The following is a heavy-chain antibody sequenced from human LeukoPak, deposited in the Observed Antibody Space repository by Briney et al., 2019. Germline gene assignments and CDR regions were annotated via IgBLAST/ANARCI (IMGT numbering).Heavy chain of an antibody. J-gene: IGHJ2*01. Sequence: GSLRLSCAASGFTLSDFSMNWVRQAPGKGLEWASFISSNSFYIYYADSVRGRFTISRDDATNSLFLQMNSLRAEDTAVYYCARAPYCRSTSCSFYYDPWGRGTLVTVSS. CDR3: ARAPYCRSTSCSFYYDP. CDR1: GFTLSDFS. CDR2: ISSNSFYI. V-gene: IGHV3-21*01. D-gene: IGHD2-2*01.